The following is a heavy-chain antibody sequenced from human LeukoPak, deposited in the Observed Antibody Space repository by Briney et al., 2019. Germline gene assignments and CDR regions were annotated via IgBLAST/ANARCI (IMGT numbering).Heavy chain of an antibody. CDR1: GFTSSNAW. V-gene: IGHV3-15*01. CDR2: IKSKTDGGTT. Sequence: GGSLRLSCAASGFTSSNAWMSWVRQAPGKGLEWVSRIKSKTDGGTTRYAAPVKGRFTISRDDSKDTLYLQMNSLKTEDTAVYYCSTDILETNWGGYWGQGTLVTVSS. D-gene: IGHD7-27*01. J-gene: IGHJ4*02. CDR3: STDILETNWGGY.